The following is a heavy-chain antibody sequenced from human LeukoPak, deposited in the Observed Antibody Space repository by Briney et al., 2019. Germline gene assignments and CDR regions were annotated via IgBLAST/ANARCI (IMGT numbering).Heavy chain of an antibody. CDR2: ISGGTT. D-gene: IGHD6-19*01. Sequence: PGGSLRLSCTASGFTFGVYLMSWFRQAPGKGLEWIGFISGGTTEYVASVKGRFTISRDDSTSIAYLQMNSLTTEDTAVYYCSRGSGWLSVYWGQGTLVTVSS. V-gene: IGHV3-49*03. CDR1: GFTFGVYL. J-gene: IGHJ4*02. CDR3: SRGSGWLSVY.